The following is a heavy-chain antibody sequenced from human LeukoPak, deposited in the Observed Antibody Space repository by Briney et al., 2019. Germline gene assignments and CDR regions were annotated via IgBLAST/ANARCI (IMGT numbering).Heavy chain of an antibody. J-gene: IGHJ4*02. CDR3: ASLGYCSSTSCYNLEQQLEGEGDY. CDR1: GFTFSDYY. V-gene: IGHV3-11*01. D-gene: IGHD2-2*02. Sequence: PGGSLRLSCAASGFTFSDYYMSWIRQAPGKGLEWVSYISSSGSTIYYADSVKGRFTISRDNAKNSLYLQMNSLRAEDTAVYYCASLGYCSSTSCYNLEQQLEGEGDYWGQGTLVTVSS. CDR2: ISSSGSTI.